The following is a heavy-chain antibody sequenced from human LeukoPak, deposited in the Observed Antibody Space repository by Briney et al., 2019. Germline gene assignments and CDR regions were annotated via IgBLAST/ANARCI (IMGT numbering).Heavy chain of an antibody. CDR2: IKESGSEK. V-gene: IGHV3-7*01. D-gene: IGHD2-15*01. Sequence: GGSLRLSCAASGFTFSNYWMNWVRQAPGKGLEWVANIKESGSEKYYMDSVKGRFTISRDNAKDSLYLQMNSLRVEDTAVYYCARTVCSGGSCPHDYWGQGTLVTVSS. J-gene: IGHJ4*02. CDR3: ARTVCSGGSCPHDY. CDR1: GFTFSNYW.